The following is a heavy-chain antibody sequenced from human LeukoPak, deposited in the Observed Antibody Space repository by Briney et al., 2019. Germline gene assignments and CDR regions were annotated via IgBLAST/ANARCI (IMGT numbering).Heavy chain of an antibody. Sequence: GGSLRLSCAASGFTFSSYAMSWVRQAPGKGLEWVSDISGSGGSTYYADSVKGRFTISRDNSKNTLHLQSTGLTAEDTAVYYCGKSQLGLVAEDMDVWGKGTPVTVSS. V-gene: IGHV3-23*01. CDR1: GFTFSSYA. J-gene: IGHJ6*03. D-gene: IGHD6-25*01. CDR3: GKSQLGLVAEDMDV. CDR2: ISGSGGST.